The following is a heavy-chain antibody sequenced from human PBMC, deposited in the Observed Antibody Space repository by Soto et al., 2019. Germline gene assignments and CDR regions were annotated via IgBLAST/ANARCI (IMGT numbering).Heavy chain of an antibody. J-gene: IGHJ6*03. D-gene: IGHD2-21*01. V-gene: IGHV4-34*01. Sequence: SETLSLTCVVSGGSVSDYFWSWIRQPPGMALEWIGEINHLGSIDYNPSLKSRVTMSVDTSKNQFSLTLNSVTAADTTTYYCARGGISHWAYFYYMDVWDRGTTVTVSS. CDR3: ARGGISHWAYFYYMDV. CDR1: GGSVSDYF. CDR2: INHLGSI.